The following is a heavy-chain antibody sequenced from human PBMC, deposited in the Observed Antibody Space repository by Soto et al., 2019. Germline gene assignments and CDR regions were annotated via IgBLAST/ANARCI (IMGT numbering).Heavy chain of an antibody. D-gene: IGHD6-13*01. J-gene: IGHJ4*02. CDR3: ARDFTAAAANFDY. CDR2: IYYSGST. CDR1: GGSISSGGYY. Sequence: SETLSLTCTVSGGSISSGGYYWSWIRQHPGKGLEWIGYIYYSGSTYYNPSLKSRVTISVDTSKNQFSLKLSSVAAADTAVYYCARDFTAAAANFDYWGQGTLVTVSS. V-gene: IGHV4-31*03.